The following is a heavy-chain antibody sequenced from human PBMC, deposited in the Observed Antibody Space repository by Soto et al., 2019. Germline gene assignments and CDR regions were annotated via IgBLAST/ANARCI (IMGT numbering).Heavy chain of an antibody. D-gene: IGHD3-10*01. CDR3: AKDRIGYYYGSGSPNPFFDY. Sequence: GGSLRLSCAASGFTLSGYSMNWVRQAPGKGLEWVSYISSSSSTIYYADSVKGRFAISRDNSKNTLYLQMNSLRTEDTAVYYCAKDRIGYYYGSGSPNPFFDYWGQGTLVTVSS. CDR1: GFTLSGYS. V-gene: IGHV3-48*01. CDR2: ISSSSSTI. J-gene: IGHJ4*02.